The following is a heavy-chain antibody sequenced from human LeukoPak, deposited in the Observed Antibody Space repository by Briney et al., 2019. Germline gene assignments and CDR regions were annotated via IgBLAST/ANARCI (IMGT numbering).Heavy chain of an antibody. CDR1: GFSFSTYS. CDR3: ARDSSWYDY. D-gene: IGHD6-13*01. Sequence: GGSVRLSCAASGFSFSTYSMNWVRRAPGKGLEWVSSISSRSDYIYYADSVKGRFTISRDNAKNSLYLQMNSLRAEDTAVYYCARDSSWYDYWGQGTLVTVSS. J-gene: IGHJ4*02. CDR2: ISSRSDYI. V-gene: IGHV3-21*01.